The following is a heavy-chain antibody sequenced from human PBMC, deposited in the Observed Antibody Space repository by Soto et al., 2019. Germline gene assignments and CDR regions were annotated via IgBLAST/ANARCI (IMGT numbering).Heavy chain of an antibody. D-gene: IGHD1-26*01. CDR1: GGSISSYY. CDR3: ARDQVEWPTPAYGMDV. J-gene: IGHJ6*02. CDR2: IYYSGST. Sequence: SETLSLTCTVSGGSISSYYWSWIRQPPGKGLEWIGYIYYSGSTNYNPSLKSRVTISVGTSKNQFSLKLSSVTAADTAVYYCARDQVEWPTPAYGMDVWGQGTTVTVSS. V-gene: IGHV4-59*01.